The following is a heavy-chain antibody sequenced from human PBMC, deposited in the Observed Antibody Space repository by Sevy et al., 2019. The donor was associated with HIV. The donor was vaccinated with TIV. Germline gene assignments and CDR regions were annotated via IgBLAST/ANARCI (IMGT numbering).Heavy chain of an antibody. V-gene: IGHV3-11*01. Sequence: GGSLRLSCAASGFTFSDYYMSWIRQAPGKGLEWVSYISSSGSTIYYEDSVKGRFTISRDNAKKSLSLQMNSLRAEDTAVYYCARGYYDSSGYLDAFDIWGQGTMVTVSS. D-gene: IGHD3-22*01. CDR2: ISSSGSTI. CDR3: ARGYYDSSGYLDAFDI. CDR1: GFTFSDYY. J-gene: IGHJ3*02.